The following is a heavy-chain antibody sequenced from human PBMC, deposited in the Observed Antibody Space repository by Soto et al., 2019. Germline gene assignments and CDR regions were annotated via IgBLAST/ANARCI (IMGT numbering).Heavy chain of an antibody. CDR2: INPNSGAT. D-gene: IGHD2-21*01. CDR1: GYTFTGYF. V-gene: IGHV1-2*07. Sequence: ASVKVSCKASGYTFTGYFMHWVRQAPGEGLEWMGFINPNSGATKYAPKFQGRVTMTRDTSKREAYLERSRLTSYGTAIYYCARGGGKTLAPIXWGQGTPFTVSX. J-gene: IGHJ1*01. CDR3: ARGGGKTLAPIX.